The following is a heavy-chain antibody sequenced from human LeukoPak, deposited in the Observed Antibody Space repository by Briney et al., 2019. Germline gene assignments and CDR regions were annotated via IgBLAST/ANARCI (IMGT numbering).Heavy chain of an antibody. Sequence: ASVKVSCKASGYTFTAYYMHWVRQAPGRGLEWMGWINPSSGGTKYAQKFQGGVTMTRDTSINTAYMELSRLTSDDTAVYYCARGSNYYDYLDGDYWGQGTLVTVSS. J-gene: IGHJ4*02. CDR2: INPSSGGT. D-gene: IGHD3-22*01. CDR1: GYTFTAYY. CDR3: ARGSNYYDYLDGDY. V-gene: IGHV1-2*02.